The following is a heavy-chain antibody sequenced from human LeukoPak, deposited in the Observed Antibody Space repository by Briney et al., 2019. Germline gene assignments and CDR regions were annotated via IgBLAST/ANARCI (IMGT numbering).Heavy chain of an antibody. CDR3: AKDLTKSYYYDSSGYLTQAEGAFDI. Sequence: PPGGSLRLSCAASGFTFSSYSMMWVRQAPGKGLEWVSYISSSSTTMHYADSVKGRFTISRDNAKNSVYLQMNSLRAEDTAVYYCAKDLTKSYYYDSSGYLTQAEGAFDIWGQGTMVTVSS. CDR1: GFTFSSYS. J-gene: IGHJ3*02. D-gene: IGHD3-22*01. V-gene: IGHV3-48*01. CDR2: ISSSSTTM.